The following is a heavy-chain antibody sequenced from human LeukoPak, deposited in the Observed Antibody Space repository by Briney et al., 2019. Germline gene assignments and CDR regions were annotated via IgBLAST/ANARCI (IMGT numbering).Heavy chain of an antibody. J-gene: IGHJ5*02. CDR2: INHSGST. CDR1: GGSFSGYY. CDR3: ARVNGRRYCDSRGNWFDP. D-gene: IGHD3-22*01. Sequence: KSSETLSLTCAVYGGSFSGYYWSWIRQPPGKGLEWIGEINHSGSTNYNPSLKSRVTISVDTSKNQFSLKLSSVTAADTAVYYCARVNGRRYCDSRGNWFDPWGQGTLVTVSS. V-gene: IGHV4-34*01.